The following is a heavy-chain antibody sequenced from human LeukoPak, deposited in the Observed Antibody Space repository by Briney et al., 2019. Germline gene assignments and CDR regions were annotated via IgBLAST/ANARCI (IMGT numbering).Heavy chain of an antibody. CDR1: GFTFTSSA. J-gene: IGHJ4*02. CDR3: AADSYSGSYSFDY. V-gene: IGHV1-58*01. Sequence: SVKVSCKASGFTFTSSAVQWVRQARGQRLEWIGWIVVGSGNTNYAQKFQERVTIPRDMSTSTAYMELSSLRSEDTAVYYCAADSYSGSYSFDYWGQGTLVTVSS. CDR2: IVVGSGNT. D-gene: IGHD1-26*01.